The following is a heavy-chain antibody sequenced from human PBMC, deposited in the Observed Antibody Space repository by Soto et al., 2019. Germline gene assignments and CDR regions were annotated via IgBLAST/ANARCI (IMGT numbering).Heavy chain of an antibody. CDR3: ARVVSGGSTFDP. Sequence: TLSLPCTVSGGSISSDDYYWSSIRQPPGKGLEWIGYIYYSGSTYYNPSLKSRVTISVDTSKNQFSLKLSYVTAADTAVYYCARVVSGGSTFDPWGQGTLVTSPQ. J-gene: IGHJ5*02. CDR1: GGSISSDDYY. V-gene: IGHV4-30-4*01. CDR2: IYYSGST. D-gene: IGHD1-26*01.